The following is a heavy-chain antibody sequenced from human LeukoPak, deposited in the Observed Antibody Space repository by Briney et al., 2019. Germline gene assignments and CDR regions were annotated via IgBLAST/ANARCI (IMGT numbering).Heavy chain of an antibody. Sequence: GGSLRLSCAASGFTFDDYAMHWVRHAPGKGLEWVSGISWNSGSIGYADSVKGRFTISRDNAKNSLYLQMNSLRAEDTALYYCAKASSSGYYWSIDYWGQGTLVTVSS. CDR2: ISWNSGSI. V-gene: IGHV3-9*01. CDR1: GFTFDDYA. J-gene: IGHJ4*02. D-gene: IGHD3-22*01. CDR3: AKASSSGYYWSIDY.